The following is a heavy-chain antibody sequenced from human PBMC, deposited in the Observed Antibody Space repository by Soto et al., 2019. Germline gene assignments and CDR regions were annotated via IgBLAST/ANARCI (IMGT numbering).Heavy chain of an antibody. CDR1: GFTFSSYY. CDR2: ISTSSRHT. Sequence: GGSLRLSCAASGFTFSSYYMSWIRQAPGKGLEWVSTISTSSRHTDYADSVKGRFTISRDNARDSLYLQMNSLGVEDTAVYYCARDYRDTGADFDYWGQGTLVTVSS. D-gene: IGHD7-27*01. V-gene: IGHV3-11*06. J-gene: IGHJ4*02. CDR3: ARDYRDTGADFDY.